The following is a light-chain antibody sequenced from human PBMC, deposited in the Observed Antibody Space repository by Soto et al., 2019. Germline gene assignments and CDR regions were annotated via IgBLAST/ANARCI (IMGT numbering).Light chain of an antibody. CDR3: QQSFGTTWT. CDR2: AAS. CDR1: QTILTY. V-gene: IGKV1-39*01. J-gene: IGKJ1*01. Sequence: DIQMTQSPSSLSASVGDTVTITCRASQTILTYLNWYQQKPGKAPKLLIYAASSLQSGVPSRFSGGGSATDFPLTISSLQPEDFATYYCQQSFGTTWTFGRGTKVDIK.